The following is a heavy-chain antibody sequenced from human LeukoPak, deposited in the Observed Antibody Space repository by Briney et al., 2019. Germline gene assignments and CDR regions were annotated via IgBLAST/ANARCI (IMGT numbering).Heavy chain of an antibody. V-gene: IGHV1-18*01. CDR3: ARDRRYGSGSLAFDI. Sequence: ASVKVSCKASGYTFTSYGISWVRQAPGQGLEWMGWISAYNGNTNYAQKLQGRVTMTTDTSTSTAYMELRSLRSDGTAVYYCARDRRYGSGSLAFDIWGQGTIVTVSS. CDR2: ISAYNGNT. D-gene: IGHD3-10*01. CDR1: GYTFTSYG. J-gene: IGHJ3*02.